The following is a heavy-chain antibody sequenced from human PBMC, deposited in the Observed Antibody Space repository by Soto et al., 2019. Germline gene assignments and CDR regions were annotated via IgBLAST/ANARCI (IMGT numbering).Heavy chain of an antibody. J-gene: IGHJ4*02. V-gene: IGHV3-23*01. Sequence: GESLKISCAASGFTFSSYAMSWVRQAPGKGLEWVSAISGSGGSTYYADSVKGRFTISRDNSKNTLYLQMNSLRAEDTAVYYCAKARGGSGWYTVYWGQGTLVTVSS. CDR2: ISGSGGST. CDR1: GFTFSSYA. D-gene: IGHD6-19*01. CDR3: AKARGGSGWYTVY.